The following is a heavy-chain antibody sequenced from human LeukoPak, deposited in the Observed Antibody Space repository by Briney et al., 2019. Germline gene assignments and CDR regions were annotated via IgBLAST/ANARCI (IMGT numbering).Heavy chain of an antibody. V-gene: IGHV1-69*13. J-gene: IGHJ4*02. CDR2: IIPIFGTA. D-gene: IGHD4-23*01. Sequence: SVKVSCKASGGTFSSYAISWVRQAPGQGLEWMGGIIPIFGTANYAQKFQGRVTITADESTSTAYMELSSLRSEDTAVYYCASGNDYGGNHQLFDYWGQGTLVTVSS. CDR3: ASGNDYGGNHQLFDY. CDR1: GGTFSSYA.